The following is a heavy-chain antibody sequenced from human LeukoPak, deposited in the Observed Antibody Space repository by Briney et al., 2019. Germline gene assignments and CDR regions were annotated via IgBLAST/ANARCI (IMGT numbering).Heavy chain of an antibody. J-gene: IGHJ4*02. CDR3: AKDRGQAYCGGDCYSEGFFDY. Sequence: SETLSLTCSVSGGSISSYYWSWIRQPPGKGLEWIGYIYYSGTTNYKPSLKSRVTISVDTSKNQFSLKLSSVTAADTAVYYCAKDRGQAYCGGDCYSEGFFDYWGQGTLVTVSS. CDR1: GGSISSYY. V-gene: IGHV4-59*01. D-gene: IGHD2-21*02. CDR2: IYYSGTT.